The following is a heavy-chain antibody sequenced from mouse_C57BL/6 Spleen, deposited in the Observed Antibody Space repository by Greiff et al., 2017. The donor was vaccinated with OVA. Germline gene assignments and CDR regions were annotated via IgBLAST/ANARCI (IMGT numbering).Heavy chain of an antibody. CDR1: GYAFSSSW. J-gene: IGHJ1*03. D-gene: IGHD1-1*01. CDR3: ARELGYYYGSSVDWYFDV. CDR2: IYPGDGDT. Sequence: VKLVESGPELVKPGASVKISCKASGYAFSSSWMNWVKQRPGKGLEWIGRIYPGDGDTNYNGKFKGKATLTADKSSSTAYMQLSSLTSEDSAVYFCARELGYYYGSSVDWYFDVWGTGTTVTVSS. V-gene: IGHV1-82*01.